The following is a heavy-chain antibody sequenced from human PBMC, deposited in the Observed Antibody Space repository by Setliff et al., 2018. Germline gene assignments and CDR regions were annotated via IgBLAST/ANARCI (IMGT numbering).Heavy chain of an antibody. Sequence: ASVKVSCKASGYTFTGYYMHWVRQAPGQGLEWMGIINPSGGLTRYAQKFQGRVTMTRDTSTSTVYMEVSSLRSDDTAVYYCARYITGTTPADYWGQGTLVTVSS. CDR1: GYTFTGYY. J-gene: IGHJ4*02. CDR3: ARYITGTTPADY. CDR2: INPSGGLT. D-gene: IGHD1-7*01. V-gene: IGHV1-46*01.